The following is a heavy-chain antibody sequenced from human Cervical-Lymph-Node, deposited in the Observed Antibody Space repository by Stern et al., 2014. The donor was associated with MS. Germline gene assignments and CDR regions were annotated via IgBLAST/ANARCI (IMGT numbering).Heavy chain of an antibody. CDR3: AREGDSTSFDY. CDR2: IGTAGDT. J-gene: IGHJ4*02. CDR1: GFTFSSYD. Sequence: EVQLVESGGGLVQPGGSLRLSCAASGFTFSSYDMHWVRQATGKGLEWFSAIGTAGDTYYPGSVKGRFTISRQNAKNSLYLQMNSLRAGDTAVYYCAREGDSTSFDYWGQGTLVTVSS. D-gene: IGHD6-6*01. V-gene: IGHV3-13*01.